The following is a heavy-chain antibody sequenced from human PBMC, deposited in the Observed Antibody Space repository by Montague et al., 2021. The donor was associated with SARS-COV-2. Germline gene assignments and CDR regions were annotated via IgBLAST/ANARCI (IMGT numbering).Heavy chain of an antibody. CDR3: ASGIYPSGSYYNRYYYGLNI. Sequence: SETLSLTCAVHGGSLSGYYWSWIRRPPEKGLEWIGEINHSANTXXXPSXXXPVTISIDTSKNQFSLKMTSVTAADTATYYCASGIYPSGSYYNRYYYGLNIWGPGTTVIVSS. J-gene: IGHJ6*02. D-gene: IGHD3-10*01. CDR2: INHSANT. V-gene: IGHV4-34*01. CDR1: GGSLSGYY.